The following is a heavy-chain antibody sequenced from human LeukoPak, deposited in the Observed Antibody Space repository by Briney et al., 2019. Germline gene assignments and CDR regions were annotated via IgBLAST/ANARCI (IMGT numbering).Heavy chain of an antibody. D-gene: IGHD2-2*01. CDR1: GYTFSSYA. J-gene: IGHJ6*03. V-gene: IGHV1-69*13. CDR3: ARSPLFCSSTSCSTYYYYYMDV. Sequence: ASVKVSCKASGYTFSSYAISWVRQAPGQGLEWMGGIIPIFGTANYAQKFQGRVTITADESTSTAYMELSSLRSEDTAVYYCARSPLFCSSTSCSTYYYYYMDVWGKGTTVTVSS. CDR2: IIPIFGTA.